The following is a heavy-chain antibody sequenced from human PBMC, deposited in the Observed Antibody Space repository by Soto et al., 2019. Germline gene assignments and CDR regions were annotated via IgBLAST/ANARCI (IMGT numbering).Heavy chain of an antibody. J-gene: IGHJ4*02. Sequence: SETLSLTCTVSGGSLRSYYWSWIRQSPGKGLEWIGCVYYTGSTNYNPSLKSRVTLSVDTSKNQFSLKLSSVTAADAAVFYCARGAVGAPFDYWGQGTRVTVSS. CDR2: VYYTGST. CDR3: ARGAVGAPFDY. V-gene: IGHV4-59*01. D-gene: IGHD1-26*01. CDR1: GGSLRSYY.